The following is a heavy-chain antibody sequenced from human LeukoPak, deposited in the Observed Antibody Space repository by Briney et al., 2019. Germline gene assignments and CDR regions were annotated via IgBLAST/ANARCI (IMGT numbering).Heavy chain of an antibody. CDR2: ISYDGSNK. CDR3: AGDPPMSGYAFNI. Sequence: GGPLSLSGAASGLTFSSYARPWARQAPGKGLEGLAVISYDGSNKYYADSVKGRFTISRDNSKNTLYLQMNSLRAEDTAVYYCAGDPPMSGYAFNIWGQGTMVTVSS. J-gene: IGHJ3*02. CDR1: GLTFSSYA. V-gene: IGHV3-30-3*01. D-gene: IGHD3-10*02.